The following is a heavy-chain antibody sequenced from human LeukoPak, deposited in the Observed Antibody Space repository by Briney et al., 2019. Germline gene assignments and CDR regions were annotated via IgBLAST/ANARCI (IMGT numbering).Heavy chain of an antibody. Sequence: SETLSLTCTVSGGSTSSSNFYWGWIRQPPGMGLEWIGCIHYSGNTYYNPSLKSRVTISIDTSKNQFSLKLSSVTAADTAVYYCARLGAGPTYYDFWSGYSSFYFDYWGQGTLVTVSS. CDR3: ARLGAGPTYYDFWSGYSSFYFDY. CDR2: IHYSGNT. CDR1: GGSTSSSNFY. D-gene: IGHD3-3*01. V-gene: IGHV4-39*01. J-gene: IGHJ4*02.